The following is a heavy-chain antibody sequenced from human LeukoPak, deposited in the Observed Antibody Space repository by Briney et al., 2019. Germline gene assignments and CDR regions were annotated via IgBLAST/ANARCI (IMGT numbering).Heavy chain of an antibody. V-gene: IGHV4-34*01. D-gene: IGHD4-17*01. CDR1: GGSISSYY. Sequence: PSETLSLTCTVSGGSISSYYWSWIRQPAGKGLEWIGEINHSGSTNYNPSLKSRVTISVDTSKNQFSLKLSSVTAADTAVYYCARADYGRSLDPWGQGTLVTVSS. CDR2: INHSGST. J-gene: IGHJ5*02. CDR3: ARADYGRSLDP.